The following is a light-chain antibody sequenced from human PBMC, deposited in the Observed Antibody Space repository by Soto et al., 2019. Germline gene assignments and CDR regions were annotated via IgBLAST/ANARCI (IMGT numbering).Light chain of an antibody. J-gene: IGKJ1*01. CDR1: RGISDS. V-gene: IGKV1-27*01. Sequence: DIQLTQSPSSLSASVGDRVTINCRASRGISDSLAWYQQKPGKVPHLLIHSASTLQSGVPSRFSGSGSGTDFTLTISSLQPEDVATYYCQKFDSAPTFGPGTKVDSK. CDR3: QKFDSAPT. CDR2: SAS.